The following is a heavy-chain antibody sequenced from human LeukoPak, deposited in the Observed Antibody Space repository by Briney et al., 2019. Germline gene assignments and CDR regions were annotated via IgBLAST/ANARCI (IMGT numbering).Heavy chain of an antibody. CDR1: GGTFSSYA. V-gene: IGHV1-69*05. Sequence: ASVKVSCKASGGTFSSYAISWVRQAPGQGLEWMGRIIPIFGTANYAQKFQGRVTITTDESTSTAYMELSSLRSEDTAVYYCARDSYYDSSGYYPMGYFDYWGHGTLVTVSS. CDR3: ARDSYYDSSGYYPMGYFDY. CDR2: IIPIFGTA. D-gene: IGHD3-22*01. J-gene: IGHJ4*01.